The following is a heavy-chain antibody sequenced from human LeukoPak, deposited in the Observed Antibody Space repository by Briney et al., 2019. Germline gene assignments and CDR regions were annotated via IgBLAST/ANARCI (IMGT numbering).Heavy chain of an antibody. D-gene: IGHD6-13*01. CDR1: GFTFDDYG. V-gene: IGHV3-20*04. CDR3: ARGFSSSWFDP. Sequence: GGSLRLSCAASGFTFDDYGMSWVRQAPGKGLEWVSGINWNGGSTGYADSVKGRFTISRDNAKNSLHLQMNSLRAEDTALYYCARGFSSSWFDPWGQGTLVTVSS. J-gene: IGHJ5*02. CDR2: INWNGGST.